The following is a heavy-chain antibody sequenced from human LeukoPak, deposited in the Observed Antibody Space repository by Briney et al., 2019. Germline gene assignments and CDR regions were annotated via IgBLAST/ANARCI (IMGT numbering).Heavy chain of an antibody. J-gene: IGHJ5*02. Sequence: ASVKVSCKASGYTFTSYDINRVRQASGQGLEWMGWMNPNSGNTGYAQKFQGRVTMTRNTSISTAYMELSSLRSEDTAVYYCARGPTGFWSGYYKWVRSLWFDPWGQGTLVTVSS. CDR1: GYTFTSYD. CDR2: MNPNSGNT. V-gene: IGHV1-8*01. CDR3: ARGPTGFWSGYYKWVRSLWFDP. D-gene: IGHD3-3*01.